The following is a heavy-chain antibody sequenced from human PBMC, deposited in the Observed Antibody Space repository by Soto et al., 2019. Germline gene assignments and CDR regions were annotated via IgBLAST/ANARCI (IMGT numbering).Heavy chain of an antibody. J-gene: IGHJ2*01. CDR3: ARTLGNCYIDL. D-gene: IGHD7-27*01. Sequence: EALLVESGGGLVQLGGSLGLPCVGCDFPLSILEMNGVRQFPGRGLEWLSYMSTSGADINYVDYLLGGLTVSRDNSKRSLFLQMDSLIVDDTGVYYRARTLGNCYIDLWGRGTHVTVSS. CDR2: MSTSGADI. CDR1: DFPLSILE. V-gene: IGHV3-48*03.